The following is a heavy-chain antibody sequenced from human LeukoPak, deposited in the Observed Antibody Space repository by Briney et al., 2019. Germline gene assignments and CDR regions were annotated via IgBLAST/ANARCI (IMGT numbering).Heavy chain of an antibody. Sequence: PGGSLRLSCAASGFTFSSYEMNWVRQAPGKGLEWVAFIRYDGSNKYYADSVKGRFTISRDNSKNTLYLQMNSLRAEDTAVYYCAKVSSGWYGDFDYWGQGTLVTVSS. V-gene: IGHV3-30*02. CDR2: IRYDGSNK. J-gene: IGHJ4*02. D-gene: IGHD6-19*01. CDR3: AKVSSGWYGDFDY. CDR1: GFTFSSYE.